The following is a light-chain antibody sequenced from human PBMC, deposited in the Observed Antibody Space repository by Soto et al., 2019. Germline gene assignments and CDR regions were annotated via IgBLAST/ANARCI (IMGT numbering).Light chain of an antibody. CDR3: QQVESYPST. V-gene: IGKV1-9*01. CDR2: AAS. CDR1: QGISSF. Sequence: IQLTQTPSSLSASVGDRVTITCRASQGISSFLVWYQQKPGKAPKLLIYAASSLQSRVPSRFSGSGFGTDFTLTITSLQPEDFATYYCQQVESYPSTFGGGTKVEMK. J-gene: IGKJ4*01.